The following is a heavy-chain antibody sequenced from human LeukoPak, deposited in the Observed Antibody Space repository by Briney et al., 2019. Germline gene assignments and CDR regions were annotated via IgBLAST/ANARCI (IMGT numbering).Heavy chain of an antibody. CDR2: IYYSGST. V-gene: IGHV4-61*01. J-gene: IGHJ5*01. Sequence: SETLSLTCTVSGGSVSSGSYYWSWIRQPPGKGLEWIGYIYYSGSTNYNPSLKSRVTISVDTSKSQFSLRLSSVTAADTALYYCARTPTAKSSLLDSWGQGTLVTVSS. CDR1: GGSVSSGSYY. CDR3: ARTPTAKSSLLDS.